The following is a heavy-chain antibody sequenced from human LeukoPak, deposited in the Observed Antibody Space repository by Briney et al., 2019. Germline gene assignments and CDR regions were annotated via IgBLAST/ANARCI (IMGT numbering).Heavy chain of an antibody. CDR1: GFTFSSYA. D-gene: IGHD3-22*01. Sequence: GGSLRLSCAASGFTFSSYAMHWARQAPGKGLEWVAVISYDGSNKYYADSVKGRFTISRDNSKNTLYLQMNSLRAEDTAVYYCARESITMIVVEVGAYFDYWGQGTLVTVSS. J-gene: IGHJ4*02. CDR3: ARESITMIVVEVGAYFDY. CDR2: ISYDGSNK. V-gene: IGHV3-30*04.